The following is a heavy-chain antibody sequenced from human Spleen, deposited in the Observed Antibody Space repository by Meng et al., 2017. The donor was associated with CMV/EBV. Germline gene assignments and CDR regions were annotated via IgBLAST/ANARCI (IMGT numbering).Heavy chain of an antibody. CDR3: TRDLIGYDAFDI. V-gene: IGHV1-18*01. J-gene: IGHJ3*02. Sequence: ASVKVSCKTSGYTFNNYGVGWVRQAPGQRLEWMGWISGYNDDTKYAQKFQGRVTMTIDTPTNIAYMELRSLRSDDTAVYYCTRDLIGYDAFDIWGQGTMVTVSS. CDR1: GYTFNNYG. D-gene: IGHD2-2*03. CDR2: ISGYNDDT.